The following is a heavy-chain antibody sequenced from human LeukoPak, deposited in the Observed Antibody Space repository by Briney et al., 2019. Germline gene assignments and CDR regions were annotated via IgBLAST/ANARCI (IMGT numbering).Heavy chain of an antibody. V-gene: IGHV1-8*01. CDR1: GYTFTSYD. J-gene: IGHJ4*02. CDR2: MNPNSGNT. CDR3: ARAWYSSSSYGY. D-gene: IGHD6-6*01. Sequence: ASVKVSCKASGYTFTSYDINWVRQGTGQGLEWKGWMNPNSGNTGYAHKFQGRVTMTRNTSISTAYMELSSLRSGDTAVYYCARAWYSSSSYGYWGQGTLVTVSS.